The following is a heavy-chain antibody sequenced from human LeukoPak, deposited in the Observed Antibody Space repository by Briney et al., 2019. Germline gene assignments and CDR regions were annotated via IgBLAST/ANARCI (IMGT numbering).Heavy chain of an antibody. V-gene: IGHV5-51*01. Sequence: GESLKVSCKGSGYSFTSYWIGWVRQMPGKGLEWMGIIYPGDSDTRYSPSFQGQVTISADKSITTAYLQWSSLKASDTAMYYCARPIYGSGSFIDYWGQGTRVTVSS. CDR2: IYPGDSDT. CDR1: GYSFTSYW. J-gene: IGHJ4*02. CDR3: ARPIYGSGSFIDY. D-gene: IGHD3-10*01.